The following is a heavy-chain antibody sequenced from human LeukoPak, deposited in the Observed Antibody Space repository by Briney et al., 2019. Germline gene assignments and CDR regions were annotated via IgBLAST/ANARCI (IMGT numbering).Heavy chain of an antibody. V-gene: IGHV4-59*01. J-gene: IGHJ4*02. CDR1: GGSISSYY. CDR3: ARAPRNILTGYSFDY. Sequence: SETLSLACTVSGGSISSYYWSWIRQPPGKGLEWIGYIYYSGSTNYNPSLKSRVTISVDTSKNQFSLKLSSVTAADTAVYYCARAPRNILTGYSFDYWGQGTLVTVSS. CDR2: IYYSGST. D-gene: IGHD3-9*01.